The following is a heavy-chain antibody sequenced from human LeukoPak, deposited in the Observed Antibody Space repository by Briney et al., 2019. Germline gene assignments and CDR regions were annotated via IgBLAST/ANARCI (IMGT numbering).Heavy chain of an antibody. CDR2: MNPNSGNT. D-gene: IGHD3-22*01. J-gene: IGHJ1*01. V-gene: IGHV1-8*01. CDR1: GYTFTSYD. Sequence: GASVKVSCKASGYTFTSYDINWVRQATGQGLEWMGWMNPNSGNTGYAQKFQGRITMTRDTSISTAYMELSSLRSEDTVVYYCARGYYDSSGYTDFQHWGQGTLVTVSS. CDR3: ARGYYDSSGYTDFQH.